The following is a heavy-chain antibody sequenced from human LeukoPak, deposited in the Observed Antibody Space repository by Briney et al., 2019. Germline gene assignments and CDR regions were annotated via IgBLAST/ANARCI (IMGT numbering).Heavy chain of an antibody. J-gene: IGHJ6*02. CDR2: SDLEDGET. D-gene: IGHD2-2*01. V-gene: IGHV1-24*01. Sequence: ASVKVSCKVSGDSLTDLSIHWVRQAPGKGLEWMGGSDLEDGETVYAQKFEDRLIVTEDTPTGTAYMELRSLTSEDTALYYCATGASTAMRGLDVWGQGTTVTVSS. CDR3: ATGASTAMRGLDV. CDR1: GDSLTDLS.